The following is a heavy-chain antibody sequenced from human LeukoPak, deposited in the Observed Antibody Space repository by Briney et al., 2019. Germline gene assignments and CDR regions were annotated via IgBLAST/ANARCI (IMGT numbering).Heavy chain of an antibody. J-gene: IGHJ6*02. D-gene: IGHD2-15*01. CDR1: GFTFSNYW. Sequence: GGSLRLSCAASGFTFSNYWMSWVRQAPGKGLEWGAVICYDGGIKYYADSVKGRFTISRDNSKNTLYLQMNSLRAEDTAVYYCARYCSGGGCKLGYYYYGMDVWGQGTTVTVSS. V-gene: IGHV3-33*08. CDR2: ICYDGGIK. CDR3: ARYCSGGGCKLGYYYYGMDV.